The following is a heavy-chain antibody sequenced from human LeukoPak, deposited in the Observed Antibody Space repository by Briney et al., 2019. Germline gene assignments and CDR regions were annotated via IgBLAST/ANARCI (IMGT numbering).Heavy chain of an antibody. V-gene: IGHV4-34*01. D-gene: IGHD6-13*01. J-gene: IGHJ4*02. CDR2: INHSGST. Sequence: SETLSLTCAVYGGSFSGYYWSWIRQPPGKGLEWIGEINHSGSTNYIPSLKSRVTISVDTSKNQFSLKLSSVTAADTAVYYCARGASAAINYWGQGTLVTVSS. CDR3: ARGASAAINY. CDR1: GGSFSGYY.